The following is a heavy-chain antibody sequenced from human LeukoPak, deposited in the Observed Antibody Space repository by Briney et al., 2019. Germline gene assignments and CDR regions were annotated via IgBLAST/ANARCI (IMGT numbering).Heavy chain of an antibody. CDR1: GFTFSSFA. CDR2: ISYDGSRK. CDR3: AKDAGTSRLFYFDY. J-gene: IGHJ4*02. Sequence: GGSLRLSCAASGFTFSSFAMHWVRQAPGKGLEWVAVISYDGSRKYYADSVKGRFTISRGNSNNTLCLQMNSLRAEDTAVYYCAKDAGTSRLFYFDYWGQGTLVTVSS. V-gene: IGHV3-30*18.